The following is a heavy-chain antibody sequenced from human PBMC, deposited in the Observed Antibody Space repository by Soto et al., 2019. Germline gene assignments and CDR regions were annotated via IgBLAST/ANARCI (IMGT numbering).Heavy chain of an antibody. Sequence: GGSLRLSCAASGFTFSSYSMNWVRQAPGKGLEWVSSISSSSSYIYYADSVKGRFTISRDNAKNSLYLQMNSLRAEDTAVYYCARVRGGIWGSYRVHDAFDIWGQGTMVTVSS. J-gene: IGHJ3*02. V-gene: IGHV3-21*01. CDR2: ISSSSSYI. CDR1: GFTFSSYS. D-gene: IGHD3-16*02. CDR3: ARVRGGIWGSYRVHDAFDI.